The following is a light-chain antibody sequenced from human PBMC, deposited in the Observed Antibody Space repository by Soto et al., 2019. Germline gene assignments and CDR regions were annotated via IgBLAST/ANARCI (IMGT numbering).Light chain of an antibody. CDR2: GAS. CDR3: QQYGGSPT. V-gene: IGKV3-20*01. CDR1: QSVRSNN. Sequence: EIVLTQSPGTLSLSPGERATLSCRASQSVRSNNLAWYQQKPGQAPRLLIYGASSRATGIPDRFSGGGSGTAFTLTIGRLEPEDFAVYYCQQYGGSPTFGQGTKVEIK. J-gene: IGKJ1*01.